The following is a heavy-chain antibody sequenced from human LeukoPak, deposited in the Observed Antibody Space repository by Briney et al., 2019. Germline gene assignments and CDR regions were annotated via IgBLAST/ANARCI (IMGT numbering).Heavy chain of an antibody. V-gene: IGHV3-9*01. CDR3: AKDGTPTVTTLPDY. J-gene: IGHJ4*02. CDR2: ISWNSGSI. Sequence: GGSLRLSCAASGFTFDDYAMHWVRHAPGKGLEWGSGISWNSGSIGYADSVKGRLTISRDNAKNSLYLQMNSLRAEDTALYYCAKDGTPTVTTLPDYWGQGTLVTVSS. D-gene: IGHD4-17*01. CDR1: GFTFDDYA.